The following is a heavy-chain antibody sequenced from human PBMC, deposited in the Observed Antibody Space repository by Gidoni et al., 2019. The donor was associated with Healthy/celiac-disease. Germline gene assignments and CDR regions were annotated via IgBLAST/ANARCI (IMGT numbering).Heavy chain of an antibody. CDR2: INHSGST. V-gene: IGHV4-34*01. CDR3: ARGLTPAIIAVAGLADYFDY. CDR1: GGSFGGYY. D-gene: IGHD6-19*01. Sequence: QVQLQQWGAGLLKPSATLSLTCAVYGGSFGGYYWTWIRQPPGKGLEWIGEINHSGSTNYNPSLKSRVTISVDTSKNQFSLKLSSVTAADTAVYYCARGLTPAIIAVAGLADYFDYWGQGTLVTVSS. J-gene: IGHJ4*02.